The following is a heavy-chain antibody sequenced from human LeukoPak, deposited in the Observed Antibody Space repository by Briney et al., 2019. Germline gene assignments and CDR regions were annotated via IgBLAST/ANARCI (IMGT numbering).Heavy chain of an antibody. CDR1: GFTFSSYS. Sequence: GGSLRLTCAASGFTFSSYSMNWVRQAPGKGLEWVSSINSRSNYIYYADSLKGRFTVSRDNAKNSLFLQMNSLRAEDTAVYYCAREDGSGWHFFDYWGQGTLVTVSS. V-gene: IGHV3-21*01. D-gene: IGHD6-19*01. CDR2: INSRSNYI. CDR3: AREDGSGWHFFDY. J-gene: IGHJ4*02.